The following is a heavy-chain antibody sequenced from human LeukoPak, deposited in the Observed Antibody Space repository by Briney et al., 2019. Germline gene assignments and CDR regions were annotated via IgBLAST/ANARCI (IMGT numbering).Heavy chain of an antibody. CDR1: GFTSSSYS. Sequence: GGSLRLSCAASGFTSSSYSMNWVRQAPGKGLEWVSYISSSSSTIYYADSVKGRFTISRDNAKNSLYLQMNSLRAEDTAVYYCASPAAYYYDSSGYYAWGQGTLVTVSS. J-gene: IGHJ4*02. CDR2: ISSSSSTI. D-gene: IGHD3-22*01. CDR3: ASPAAYYYDSSGYYA. V-gene: IGHV3-48*01.